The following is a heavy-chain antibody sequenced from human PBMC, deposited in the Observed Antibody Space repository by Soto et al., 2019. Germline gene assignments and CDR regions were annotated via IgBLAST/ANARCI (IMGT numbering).Heavy chain of an antibody. Sequence: HPGGSLRLSCQASGFNFDNYGMHWVRQAPGKGLEYVSAISSNGGSTYYADSVKGRFTISRDNSKNTLYLQMSSLRAEDTAVYYCVFHYYDSRGYYNIDYWGQGTLVTVSS. CDR3: VFHYYDSRGYYNIDY. V-gene: IGHV3-64D*06. J-gene: IGHJ4*02. CDR1: GFNFDNYG. CDR2: ISSNGGST. D-gene: IGHD3-22*01.